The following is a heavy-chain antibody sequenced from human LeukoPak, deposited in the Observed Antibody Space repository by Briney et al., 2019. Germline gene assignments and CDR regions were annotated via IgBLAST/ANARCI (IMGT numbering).Heavy chain of an antibody. CDR1: GSSISNSNSF. V-gene: IGHV4-39*01. Sequence: PSETLSLTCTVSGSSISNSNSFWAWIRQPPGKGLEWIGTIYYSGITHYSPSLKGRVTISVDTSKNQFSLKLSSVTATDTALYYCARRVYGTSQYYWGQGTLVTVSS. J-gene: IGHJ4*02. CDR2: IYYSGIT. CDR3: ARRVYGTSQYY. D-gene: IGHD5/OR15-5a*01.